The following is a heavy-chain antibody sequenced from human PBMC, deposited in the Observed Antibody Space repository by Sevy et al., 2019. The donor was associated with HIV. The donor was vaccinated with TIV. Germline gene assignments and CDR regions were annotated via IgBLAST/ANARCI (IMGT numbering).Heavy chain of an antibody. Sequence: ASVKVSCKASGYTFTSYDINWVRQATGQGLEWMGWMNPNSGNTGYAQKFQGRVTMTRNTSISTAYMELSSLRSEDTAVYYSARGVPYDSSGYYYLCDYWGQGTLVTVSS. CDR2: MNPNSGNT. J-gene: IGHJ4*02. CDR3: ARGVPYDSSGYYYLCDY. V-gene: IGHV1-8*01. D-gene: IGHD3-22*01. CDR1: GYTFTSYD.